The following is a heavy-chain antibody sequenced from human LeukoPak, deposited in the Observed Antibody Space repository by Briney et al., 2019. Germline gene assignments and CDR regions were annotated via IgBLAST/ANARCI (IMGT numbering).Heavy chain of an antibody. V-gene: IGHV4-59*08. D-gene: IGHD5-12*01. Sequence: SETLSLTCTVSGGSISSYYWSWIRQPPGKGLEWIGYIYYSGSTNYNPSLKSRVTISVDTSKNQFSLKLSSVTAADTAVYYCARQRTSGYDDFIVMAFDIWGQGTMVTVSS. CDR2: IYYSGST. CDR1: GGSISSYY. CDR3: ARQRTSGYDDFIVMAFDI. J-gene: IGHJ3*02.